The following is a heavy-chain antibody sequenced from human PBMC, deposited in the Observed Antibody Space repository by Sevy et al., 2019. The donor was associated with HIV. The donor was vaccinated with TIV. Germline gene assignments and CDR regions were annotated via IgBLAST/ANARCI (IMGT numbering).Heavy chain of an antibody. V-gene: IGHV4-34*01. CDR2: INHSGST. J-gene: IGHJ6*02. D-gene: IGHD3-22*01. Sequence: SETLSLTCAVYGGSFSGYYWSWIRQPPGKGLEWIGEINHSGSTNYNPSLKSRVTISVDTSKNRFSLKLSSVTAADTAVYYCARGYYYDSSGYPPFDYYYGMDVWGQGTTVTVSS. CDR3: ARGYYYDSSGYPPFDYYYGMDV. CDR1: GGSFSGYY.